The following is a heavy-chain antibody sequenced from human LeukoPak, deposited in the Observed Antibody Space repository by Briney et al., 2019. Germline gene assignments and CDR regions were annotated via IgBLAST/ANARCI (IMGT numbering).Heavy chain of an antibody. CDR2: ISWSSDGS. D-gene: IGHD1-26*01. CDR3: TKMGPTPYAFDH. J-gene: IGHJ4*02. V-gene: IGHV3-9*01. CDR1: GFTFDDFA. Sequence: GRSLRLSCSASGFTFDDFAMHWVRQVPGRGLEWVATISWSSDGSGYADSVKGRFTISRDNAKNSLYLQMNSLKPEDSALYYCTKMGPTPYAFDHWGLGTLVTVSS.